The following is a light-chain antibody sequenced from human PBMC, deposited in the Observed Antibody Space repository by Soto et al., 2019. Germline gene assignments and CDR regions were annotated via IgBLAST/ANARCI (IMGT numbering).Light chain of an antibody. Sequence: TVLTQSPATLSLSPGEGATLSCRASQSVSSFLAWYQQKPGQAPRLLIYDASNRATGIPARFSGSGSGTEFTLTISSLQSEDFAVYYCQQYKNGWTFGQGTKVEIK. V-gene: IGKV3-11*01. J-gene: IGKJ1*01. CDR1: QSVSSF. CDR3: QQYKNGWT. CDR2: DAS.